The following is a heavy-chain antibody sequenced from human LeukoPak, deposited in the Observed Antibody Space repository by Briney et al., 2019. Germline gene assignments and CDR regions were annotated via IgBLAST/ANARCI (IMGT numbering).Heavy chain of an antibody. CDR3: AKDISNYGSGSYHY. Sequence: PGGSLRLSCAASGFTFDDYAMHWVRQAPGKGLEWVSGISWNSGSIGYADSVKGRFTISRDNAKNSLYLQMNSLRAEDTALYYCAKDISNYGSGSYHYWGQGTLVTVSS. V-gene: IGHV3-9*01. J-gene: IGHJ4*02. D-gene: IGHD3-10*01. CDR1: GFTFDDYA. CDR2: ISWNSGSI.